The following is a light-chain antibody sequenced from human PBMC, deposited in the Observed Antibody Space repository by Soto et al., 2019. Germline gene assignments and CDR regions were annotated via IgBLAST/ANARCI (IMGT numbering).Light chain of an antibody. J-gene: IGKJ1*01. CDR2: DAS. Sequence: DIQMTQSPSSLSAPVGDRVTITCQASRDISNYLNWYHQKPGKAPKVLIYDASSLESGVPSRFSGSGSATELILTISTLQPYDFATYHYKHYGCVWTCGRGTEVDIK. CDR1: RDISNY. V-gene: IGKV1-33*01. CDR3: KHYGCVWT.